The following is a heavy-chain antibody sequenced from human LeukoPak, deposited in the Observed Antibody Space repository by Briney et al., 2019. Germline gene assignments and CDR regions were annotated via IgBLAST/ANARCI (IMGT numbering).Heavy chain of an antibody. CDR2: IYWNGGST. D-gene: IGHD6-13*01. V-gene: IGHV3-20*04. CDR1: GFTLSRSD. J-gene: IGHJ6*03. CDR3: ARANPIPAPGTVNYYYYYMDV. Sequence: GGSLRLSCAASGFTLSRSDMNWLRQAPGKGVEWVAGIYWNGGSTVYADSVKGRFTISRDNAKKTLYVQMNSQRAEDTAFYYWARANPIPAPGTVNYYYYYMDVWGKGTTVTVSS.